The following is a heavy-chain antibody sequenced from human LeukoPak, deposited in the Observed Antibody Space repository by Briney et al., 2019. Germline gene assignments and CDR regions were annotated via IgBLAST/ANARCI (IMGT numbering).Heavy chain of an antibody. V-gene: IGHV3-74*01. J-gene: IGHJ4*02. Sequence: PGGSLRLSCAASGFTFNTYWMHWVRQAPGKGLVWVSHINPDGGQTNYADSVTGRFTISRDNAKNTLYLQMNSLRAEDTAVYYCARDPVRRDSYWGQGTLVTVSS. CDR1: GFTFNTYW. D-gene: IGHD3-10*01. CDR3: ARDPVRRDSY. CDR2: INPDGGQT.